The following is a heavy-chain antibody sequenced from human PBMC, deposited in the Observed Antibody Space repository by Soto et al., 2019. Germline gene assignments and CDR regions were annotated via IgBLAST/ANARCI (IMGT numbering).Heavy chain of an antibody. CDR1: GGSISSSSYY. D-gene: IGHD1-1*01. CDR2: IYYTGST. J-gene: IGHJ4*02. CDR3: ARDRSNSTDFFDS. V-gene: IGHV4-30-4*08. Sequence: SETLCITCTFSGGSISSSSYYWGWIRQPPGEGLEWIGHIYYTGSTSYNPSLKSRVTISLDTSKNQFSLKVNSVSAADTAVYYCARDRSNSTDFFDSWGQGTLVTVSS.